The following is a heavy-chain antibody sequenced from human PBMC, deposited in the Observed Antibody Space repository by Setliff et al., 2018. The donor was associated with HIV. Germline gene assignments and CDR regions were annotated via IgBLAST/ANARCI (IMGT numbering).Heavy chain of an antibody. V-gene: IGHV1-2*06. CDR3: AREPTGDCWSGYSSRGLDY. J-gene: IGHJ4*02. CDR2: FNPNSRVT. Sequence: ASVKVSCKASGFIFTDYQIHWVRQAPGQGLEWMGRFNPNSRVTNSPQKFQGRVTMTRDTSINTAYMELSRLTSDDTAFYYCAREPTGDCWSGYSSRGLDYWGQGALVTVSS. CDR1: GFIFTDYQ. D-gene: IGHD3-3*01.